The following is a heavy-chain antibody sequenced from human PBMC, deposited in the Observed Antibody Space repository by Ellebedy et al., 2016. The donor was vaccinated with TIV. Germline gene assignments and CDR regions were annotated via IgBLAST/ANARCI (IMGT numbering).Heavy chain of an antibody. CDR1: GFNFSDYV. CDR2: ISYDGSNE. J-gene: IGHJ4*02. D-gene: IGHD1-26*01. Sequence: GESLKISCAASGFNFSDYVMHWVRQAPGKGPEWVAVISYDGSNEYSADSVKGRFTVSRDGSKNTLYLEMNSLRLDDTAVYYCARAGEKWELNYWGQGALVTVSS. CDR3: ARAGEKWELNY. V-gene: IGHV3-30-3*01.